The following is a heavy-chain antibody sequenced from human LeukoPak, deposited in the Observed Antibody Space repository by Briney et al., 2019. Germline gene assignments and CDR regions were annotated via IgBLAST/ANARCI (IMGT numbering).Heavy chain of an antibody. D-gene: IGHD3-22*01. CDR3: ARDQSYYYDSSGYLGVDY. CDR2: ISSSSSYT. V-gene: IGHV3-11*06. Sequence: SGGSLRLSCAASGFTFSDYYMSWIRQAPGKGLEWVSYISSSSSYTNYADSVKGRFTISRDNAKNSLYLQMNSLRAEDTAVYYCARDQSYYYDSSGYLGVDYWGQGTLVTVSS. CDR1: GFTFSDYY. J-gene: IGHJ4*02.